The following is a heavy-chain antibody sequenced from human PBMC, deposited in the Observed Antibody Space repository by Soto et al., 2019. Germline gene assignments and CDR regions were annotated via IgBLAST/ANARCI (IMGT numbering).Heavy chain of an antibody. Sequence: QLQLQESGPGLVKPSETLSLTCTVSGGSISSSSYYWGWIRQPPGKGLEWIGSIYYSGSTYYNPSLKSRVTISVDTSKNQFSLKLSSVTAADTAVYYCARQRAPTPVGPRAARYYYYYGMDVWGQGTTVTVSS. D-gene: IGHD2-15*01. CDR2: IYYSGST. CDR3: ARQRAPTPVGPRAARYYYYYGMDV. J-gene: IGHJ6*02. V-gene: IGHV4-39*01. CDR1: GGSISSSSYY.